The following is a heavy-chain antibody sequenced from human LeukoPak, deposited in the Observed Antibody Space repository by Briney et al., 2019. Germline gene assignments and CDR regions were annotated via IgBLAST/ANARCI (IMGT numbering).Heavy chain of an antibody. CDR3: ARGGYYGDFDY. J-gene: IGHJ4*02. D-gene: IGHD1-26*01. CDR1: GFTFSNAW. V-gene: IGHV3-15*01. Sequence: PGGSLRLSCAASGFTFSNAWMNWVRQAPGKGLEWVGRIKSKTDGGTTDYAAPVKGRFTISRDDSKDTLYLQMNSLKTEDTAVYYCARGGYYGDFDYWGQGTLVTVSS. CDR2: IKSKTDGGTT.